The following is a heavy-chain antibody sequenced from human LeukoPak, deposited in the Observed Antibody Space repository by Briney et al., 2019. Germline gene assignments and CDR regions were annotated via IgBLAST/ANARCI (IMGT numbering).Heavy chain of an antibody. J-gene: IGHJ4*02. CDR2: IIPIFGTA. CDR3: ARTSSDGEGDY. Sequence: APVKVSCKGSGGTFSSYAISWVRQAPGQGLEWMGGIIPIFGTANYAQKFQGRVTITADESTSTVYMELTSLRSGDTAVYYCARTSSDGEGDYWGQGTLVIVSS. CDR1: GGTFSSYA. D-gene: IGHD2-21*01. V-gene: IGHV1-69*13.